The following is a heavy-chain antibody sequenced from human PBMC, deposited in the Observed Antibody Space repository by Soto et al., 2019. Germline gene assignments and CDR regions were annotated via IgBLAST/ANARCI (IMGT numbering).Heavy chain of an antibody. CDR1: GYSFTNYG. Sequence: QDQLVQSGVEVKKPGASVKVSCKASGYSFTNYGITWVRQAPGQGFEWMGWISAYNGNTNYAQKFQGRVTMTTDAATSTAYLEVRSLRSDDTAVYYCARDRGVAPPVAGNTHYYYYMDVWGKGTTVTVSS. D-gene: IGHD6-19*01. J-gene: IGHJ6*03. CDR2: ISAYNGNT. V-gene: IGHV1-18*01. CDR3: ARDRGVAPPVAGNTHYYYYMDV.